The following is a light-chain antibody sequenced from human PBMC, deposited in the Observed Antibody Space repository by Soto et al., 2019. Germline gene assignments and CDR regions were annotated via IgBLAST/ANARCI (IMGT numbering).Light chain of an antibody. Sequence: EIVMTQSPATLSVSPGERATLSCRASQSVSSNLAWYQQKPGQAPRLVIYGASTRATGIPARFSGSGSGTEFTLTISSLQSEDFAVYYCQQYNNWPPKWTFGQGTKVDIK. J-gene: IGKJ1*01. V-gene: IGKV3-15*01. CDR3: QQYNNWPPKWT. CDR1: QSVSSN. CDR2: GAS.